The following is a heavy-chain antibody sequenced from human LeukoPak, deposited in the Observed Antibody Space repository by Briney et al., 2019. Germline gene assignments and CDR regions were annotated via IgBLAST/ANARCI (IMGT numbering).Heavy chain of an antibody. CDR3: TGYSAGWSSGGGY. D-gene: IGHD6-19*01. CDR1: GGSFSSFTYY. Sequence: PSETLSLTCTVSGGSFSSFTYYWGRLPQRPGMGLEWFASIYYSGTTYYSPSLKSLVVISVNRSNNHFSLRLSSVTAADTAVYFCTGYSAGWSSGGGYWGQGTVVTVSS. CDR2: IYYSGTT. J-gene: IGHJ4*02. V-gene: IGHV4-39*02.